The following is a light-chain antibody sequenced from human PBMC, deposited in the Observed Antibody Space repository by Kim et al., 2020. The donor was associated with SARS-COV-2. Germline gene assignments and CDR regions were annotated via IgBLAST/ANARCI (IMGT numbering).Light chain of an antibody. CDR1: SGSIASNY. Sequence: NFMLTQPHSVSESPGKTVTISCTRSSGSIASNYVQWYQQRPGSAPTTVIYEDNQRPSGVPDRFSGSIDSSSNSASLTISGLKTEDEADYYCQSYDSSNPHWLFGRGAQLTVL. J-gene: IGLJ3*02. CDR3: QSYDSSNPHWL. V-gene: IGLV6-57*04. CDR2: EDN.